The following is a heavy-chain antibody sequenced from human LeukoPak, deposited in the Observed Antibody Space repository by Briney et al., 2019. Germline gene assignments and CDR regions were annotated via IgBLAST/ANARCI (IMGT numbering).Heavy chain of an antibody. D-gene: IGHD2-8*02. Sequence: GGSVRLSCAASGFTLSSHSMSWVRQPPGEGLEWVAAISPRGDSTTYRDSVKGQFTISRDSSRNRLYLQMNTLTVEDTAIYYSARRLTGGVTDFFDFWGQGALVTVSS. J-gene: IGHJ4*02. CDR1: GFTLSSHS. V-gene: IGHV3-23*01. CDR3: ARRLTGGVTDFFDF. CDR2: ISPRGDST.